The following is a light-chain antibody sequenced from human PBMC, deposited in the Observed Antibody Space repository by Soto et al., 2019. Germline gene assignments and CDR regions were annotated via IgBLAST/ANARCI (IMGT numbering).Light chain of an antibody. V-gene: IGKV3-15*01. J-gene: IGKJ1*01. CDR1: QSVSSH. CDR2: GAS. Sequence: EIEMTESPATLSVSPGERATLSCRASQSVSSHLAWYQQKPGQAPRLLIYGASTRATGIPARFSGSGSGTEFALTISTLQSEDFAVHHRPQNNTWTPETIGLGTKVDI. CDR3: PQNNTWTPET.